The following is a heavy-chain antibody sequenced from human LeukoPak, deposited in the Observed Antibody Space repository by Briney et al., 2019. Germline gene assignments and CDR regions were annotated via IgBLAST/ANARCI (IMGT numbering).Heavy chain of an antibody. CDR3: ARWRGRQSEFDY. CDR1: GFTFSSYG. Sequence: GGSLRLSCAASGFTFSSYGMHWVRQAPGKGLEWVAHIKEDESDEYYVDSVRGRFTASRDNAKNSVNLQMNSLRVEDTAVYYCARWRGRQSEFDYWGQGTLVTVSS. CDR2: IKEDESDE. V-gene: IGHV3-7*01. J-gene: IGHJ4*02. D-gene: IGHD1-1*01.